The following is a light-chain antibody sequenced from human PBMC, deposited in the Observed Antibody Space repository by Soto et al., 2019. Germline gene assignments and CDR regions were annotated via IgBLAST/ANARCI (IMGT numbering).Light chain of an antibody. V-gene: IGKV1-5*03. Sequence: DIQMTQSPSTLSAFVGDRVTLTCRASQSIGTWLAWYQQKPGKAPKLLIYKASSLESGVPSRFSGSESGTDFTLTISSLQPDDFATYYCQQYNSYPRTFGPGTKLEIK. J-gene: IGKJ2*01. CDR2: KAS. CDR1: QSIGTW. CDR3: QQYNSYPRT.